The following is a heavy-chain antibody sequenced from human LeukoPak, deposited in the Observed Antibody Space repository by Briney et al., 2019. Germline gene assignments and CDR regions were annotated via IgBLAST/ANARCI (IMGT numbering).Heavy chain of an antibody. J-gene: IGHJ6*02. CDR3: ARHRVPSYYDFWSGPQGYYYYGMDV. CDR1: GFTFSSYA. Sequence: GSLRLSCAASGFTFSSYAMSWVRQPPGKGLEWIGSIYYSGSTYYNPSLKSRVTISVDTSKNQFSLKLSSVTAADTAVYYCARHRVPSYYDFWSGPQGYYYYGMDVWGQGTTVTVSS. D-gene: IGHD3-3*01. V-gene: IGHV4-39*01. CDR2: IYYSGST.